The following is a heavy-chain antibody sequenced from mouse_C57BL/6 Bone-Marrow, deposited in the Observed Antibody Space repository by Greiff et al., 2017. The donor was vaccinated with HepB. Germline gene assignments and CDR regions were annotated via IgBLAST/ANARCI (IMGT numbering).Heavy chain of an antibody. J-gene: IGHJ1*03. CDR2: ISYDGSN. CDR3: ARGNYYGSSHWYFDV. V-gene: IGHV3-6*01. CDR1: GYSITSGYY. D-gene: IGHD1-1*01. Sequence: EVKLVESGPGLVKPSQSLSLTCSVTGYSITSGYYWNWIRQFPGNKLEWMGYISYDGSNNYNPSLKNRISITRDTSKNQFFLKLNSVTTEDTATYYCARGNYYGSSHWYFDVWGTGTTVTVSS.